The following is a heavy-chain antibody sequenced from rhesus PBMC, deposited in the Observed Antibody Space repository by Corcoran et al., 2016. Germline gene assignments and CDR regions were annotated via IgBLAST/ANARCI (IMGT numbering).Heavy chain of an antibody. V-gene: IGHV4-122*02. J-gene: IGHJ4*01. Sequence: QVQLQESGPGLVKSSETLSLTCGVSGVSISSGYYYWSWIRQPPGKGLEWIGDITYRGSTRYNPSLKSRVTISRDTSKNQFSLKLSSVTAADTAVYYCARYERLLPVFDFWGQGVLVTVSS. D-gene: IGHD2-15*01. CDR3: ARYERLLPVFDF. CDR1: GVSISSGYYY. CDR2: ITYRGST.